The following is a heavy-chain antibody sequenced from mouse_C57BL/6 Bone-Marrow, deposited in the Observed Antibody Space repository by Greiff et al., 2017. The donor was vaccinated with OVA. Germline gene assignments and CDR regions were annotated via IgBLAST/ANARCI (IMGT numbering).Heavy chain of an antibody. V-gene: IGHV1-76*01. CDR1: GYTFTDYY. CDR3: ARELHWYFDV. Sequence: QVQLQQSGAELVRPGASVKLSCKASGYTFTDYYINWVKQRPGQGLEWIARIYPGSGNTYYNEKFKGKATLTAEKSSSTAYMQLSSLTSEDSAVYFCARELHWYFDVWGTGTTVTVSS. CDR2: IYPGSGNT. J-gene: IGHJ1*03.